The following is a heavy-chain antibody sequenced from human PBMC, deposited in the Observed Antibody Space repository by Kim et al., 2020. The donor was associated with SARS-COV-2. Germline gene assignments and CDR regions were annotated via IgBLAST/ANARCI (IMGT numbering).Heavy chain of an antibody. Sequence: ASVKVSCKASGYTFTLYAMQWVRQAPGQRPEWMGYINGGNGDTKYSQNFQCRVTFTRDTSATTFYMELSSLRSEDTAVYYCARDLLSDREFLLDYWGQGALVTVST. D-gene: IGHD3-10*01. V-gene: IGHV1-3*01. CDR3: ARDLLSDREFLLDY. CDR1: GYTFTLYA. CDR2: INGGNGDT. J-gene: IGHJ4*02.